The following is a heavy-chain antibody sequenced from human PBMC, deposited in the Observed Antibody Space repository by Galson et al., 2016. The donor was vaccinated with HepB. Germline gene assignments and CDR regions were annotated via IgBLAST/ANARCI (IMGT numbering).Heavy chain of an antibody. CDR1: GFTFSDFG. Sequence: SLRLSCAASGFTFSDFGMHWVRQAPGKGLEWVALIWYDGSNKHYADSVKGRFTISRDNSKNTPHLQMNSLRVEDTAVYYCAKGGRDTSGYENWGQGTVVTVSS. J-gene: IGHJ3*01. D-gene: IGHD3-22*01. CDR2: IWYDGSNK. V-gene: IGHV3-33*06. CDR3: AKGGRDTSGYEN.